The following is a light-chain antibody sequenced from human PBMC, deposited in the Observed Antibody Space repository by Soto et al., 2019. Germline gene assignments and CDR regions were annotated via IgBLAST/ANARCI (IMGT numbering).Light chain of an antibody. CDR1: HSVSSSY. J-gene: IGKJ5*01. Sequence: EIVLTQSPGTLSLSPGERATLSCRASHSVSSSYLAWYQQKPGQAPRLLIYGASSRATGIPDRFSGSGSGTDFTLTLSSLEPEDFAVYYCQQYGSSPPITFGQGTRLEIK. V-gene: IGKV3-20*01. CDR2: GAS. CDR3: QQYGSSPPIT.